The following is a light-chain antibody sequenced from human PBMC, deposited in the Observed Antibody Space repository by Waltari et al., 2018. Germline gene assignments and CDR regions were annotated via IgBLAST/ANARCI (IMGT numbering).Light chain of an antibody. V-gene: IGKV1-5*03. Sequence: DIQMTQSPSTLSASVGDRVTITCRASHSISSRLDWYQQKPVKAPKILIYKASSLESGVPSRFSSSGSGTEGPLNISSLPPDDYATYYCQQYNSYACTFGQVTNVEIK. CDR3: QQYNSYACT. CDR2: KAS. CDR1: HSISSR. J-gene: IGKJ1*01.